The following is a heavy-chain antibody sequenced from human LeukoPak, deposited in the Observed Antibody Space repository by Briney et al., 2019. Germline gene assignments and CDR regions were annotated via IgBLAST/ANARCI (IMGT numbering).Heavy chain of an antibody. CDR2: ISYDGSNK. D-gene: IGHD5-12*01. Sequence: GGSLRLSCAASGFTFSSFDMHWVRQAPGKGLEWVAVISYDGSNKYYADSVKGRFTISRDNSQNTLYLQMNSLRLEDTAVYYCGRLMGGYDSYFYGMDVWGQGTTVTVSS. CDR3: GRLMGGYDSYFYGMDV. CDR1: GFTFSSFD. V-gene: IGHV3-30*03. J-gene: IGHJ6*02.